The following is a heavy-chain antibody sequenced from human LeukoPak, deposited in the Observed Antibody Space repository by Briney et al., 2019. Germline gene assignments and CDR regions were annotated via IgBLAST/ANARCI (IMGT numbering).Heavy chain of an antibody. J-gene: IGHJ4*02. V-gene: IGHV3-23*01. D-gene: IGHD6-19*01. Sequence: GGSLRLSCAAPGFTFSAYAITWVRQAPGKGLEWVSAIRGNSERTYYADSVRGRFTISRDNSKDTVYLQISSLRVEDTAVYYCAREQSGTRGWYTVDYWGQGTLVAVSS. CDR2: IRGNSERT. CDR1: GFTFSAYA. CDR3: AREQSGTRGWYTVDY.